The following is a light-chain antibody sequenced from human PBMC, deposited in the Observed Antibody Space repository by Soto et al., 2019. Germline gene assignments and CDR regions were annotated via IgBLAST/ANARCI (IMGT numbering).Light chain of an antibody. CDR3: QQRSNWPRT. CDR1: QSVSTN. J-gene: IGKJ1*01. CDR2: DAS. V-gene: IGKV3-11*01. Sequence: ELLMTQTRAALSVSLAESAMLSCRASQSVSTNLAWYQQKPGQAPRLLIYDASNRATGIPARFSGSGSGTDFTLTISSLEPEDFAVYYCQQRSNWPRTFGQGTKVDIK.